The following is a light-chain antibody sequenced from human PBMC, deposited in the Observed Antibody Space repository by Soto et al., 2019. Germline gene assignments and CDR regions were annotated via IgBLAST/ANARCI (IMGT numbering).Light chain of an antibody. J-gene: IGLJ3*02. CDR1: TSNLGSHF. Sequence: QSVLTQPPSASGTPGQRVTISCSGSTSNLGSHFVYWYQQLPGTAPKLLIYNNNQRPSGVPDRFSGSKSGTSASLAISGLRSDDESDYYCAAWDDSLSGPVFGGGTKADRP. CDR2: NNN. CDR3: AAWDDSLSGPV. V-gene: IGLV1-47*02.